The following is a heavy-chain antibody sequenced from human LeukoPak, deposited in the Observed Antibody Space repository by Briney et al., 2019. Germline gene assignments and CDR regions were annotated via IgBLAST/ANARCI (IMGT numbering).Heavy chain of an antibody. CDR1: GYPFTSYD. CDR3: ARGRGWGILDS. J-gene: IGHJ4*02. D-gene: IGHD6-19*01. Sequence: ASVKVSCKTSGYPFTSYDIHWVRQAAGHGLEWMSWMTPNSEKRAYAQRFQGRVTMTTNTSIDTAYMELSSLTFDDTAIYYCARGRGWGILDSWGQGHLVTVSS. V-gene: IGHV1-8*01. CDR2: MTPNSEKR.